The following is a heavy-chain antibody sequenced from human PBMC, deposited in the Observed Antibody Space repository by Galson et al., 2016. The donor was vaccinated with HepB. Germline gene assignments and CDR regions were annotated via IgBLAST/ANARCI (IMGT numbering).Heavy chain of an antibody. J-gene: IGHJ4*02. V-gene: IGHV4-39*07. CDR1: GDSINRRSLY. CDR3: ARGGQYSSSSWDS. D-gene: IGHD6-6*01. CDR2: FYPGGST. Sequence: ETLSLTCTVSGDSINRRSLYWGWIRQSPGKGLEWIGTFYPGGSTYYTPSLISRFTTSVGTSKNQFFLNVRSVTAADTAVYYCARGGQYSSSSWDSWGQGTQVTVSS.